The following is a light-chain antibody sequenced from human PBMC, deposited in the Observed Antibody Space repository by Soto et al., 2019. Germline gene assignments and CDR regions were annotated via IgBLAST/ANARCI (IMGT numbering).Light chain of an antibody. CDR2: GAS. J-gene: IGKJ4*01. V-gene: IGKV3-15*01. CDR3: QQYNDWPLT. Sequence: EIVMTQSPVTLSVSPGERATLSCRASQSVSSNLAWYQKKPGQAPRLLIDGASIRATGIPARFSGSGSGTEFTLTISSLQSEDFAVYSCQQYNDWPLTFGGGTKV. CDR1: QSVSSN.